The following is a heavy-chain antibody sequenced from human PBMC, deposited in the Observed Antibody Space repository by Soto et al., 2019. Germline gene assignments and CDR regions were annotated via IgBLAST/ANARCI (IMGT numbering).Heavy chain of an antibody. J-gene: IGHJ4*02. Sequence: QVQLVQSGAEVKKPGASVKVSCKASGYTFTGNYMHWVRQAPGQGLEWMGWINPNNGATNYAQKFQGWVTMTRDTSISTAYMELSSLKADDTAVYYCARSGDCSGSRCRSVFDYWGQGALITVSS. CDR2: INPNNGAT. D-gene: IGHD2-15*01. V-gene: IGHV1-2*04. CDR3: ARSGDCSGSRCRSVFDY. CDR1: GYTFTGNY.